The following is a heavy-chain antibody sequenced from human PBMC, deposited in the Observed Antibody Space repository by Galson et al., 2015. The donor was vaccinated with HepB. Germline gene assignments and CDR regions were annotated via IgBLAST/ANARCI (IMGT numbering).Heavy chain of an antibody. CDR1: GFTFSNFL. CDR2: ISGGAGST. Sequence: SLRLSCAASGFTFSNFLMTWVRQAPGKGLEWVSTISGGAGSTFYADSVKGRFTSSRDNSKNTLDLQMNSLRVEDTAIYYCAKHLETGDFNWYFDVWGRGTLVAVSS. CDR3: AKHLETGDFNWYFDV. D-gene: IGHD7-27*01. V-gene: IGHV3-23*01. J-gene: IGHJ2*01.